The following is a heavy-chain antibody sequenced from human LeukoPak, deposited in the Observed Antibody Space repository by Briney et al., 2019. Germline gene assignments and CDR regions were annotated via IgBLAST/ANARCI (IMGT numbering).Heavy chain of an antibody. Sequence: GGSLRLSCAASGFTFSSYSMNWVRQAPGKGLEWVSSISSSSSYIYYADSVKGRFTISRDNAKNSLYLQMSSLRAEDTAVYYCARDLTGTTGTWGQGTLVTVSS. J-gene: IGHJ5*02. CDR3: ARDLTGTTGT. CDR2: ISSSSSYI. CDR1: GFTFSSYS. D-gene: IGHD1-20*01. V-gene: IGHV3-21*01.